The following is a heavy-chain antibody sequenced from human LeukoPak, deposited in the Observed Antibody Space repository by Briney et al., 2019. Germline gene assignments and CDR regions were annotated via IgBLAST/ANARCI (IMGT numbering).Heavy chain of an antibody. CDR3: ARWRIVAPLRYYYYGMDV. V-gene: IGHV1-8*01. J-gene: IGHJ6*02. CDR2: MNPNSGNT. D-gene: IGHD3-16*02. CDR1: GYTFTSYD. Sequence: ASVKVSCKASGYTFTSYDINWVRQATGQGLEWMGWMNPNSGNTGYAQKFQGRDTMTRNTSISTAYMELSSLRSEDTAVYYCARWRIVAPLRYYYYGMDVWGQGTTVTVSS.